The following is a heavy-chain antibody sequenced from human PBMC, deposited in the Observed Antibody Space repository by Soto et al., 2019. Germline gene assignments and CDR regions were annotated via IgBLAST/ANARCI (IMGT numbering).Heavy chain of an antibody. CDR3: ATDSSGPYYFDY. CDR2: IYYSGST. Sequence: PSETLSLTCTVSGGSISSGDYYWSWIRQPPGKGLEWIGYIYYSGSTYYNPSLKSRVTISVDTSKNQFSLKLSSVTAADTAVYYCATDSSGPYYFDYWGQGTLVTVSX. CDR1: GGSISSGDYY. V-gene: IGHV4-30-4*01. D-gene: IGHD3-22*01. J-gene: IGHJ4*02.